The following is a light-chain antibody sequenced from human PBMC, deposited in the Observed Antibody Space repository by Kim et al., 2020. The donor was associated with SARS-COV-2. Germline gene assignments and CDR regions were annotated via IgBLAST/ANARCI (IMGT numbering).Light chain of an antibody. J-gene: IGLJ3*02. Sequence: SSELTQDPAVSVALGQTVRITCQGNSLRNYFATWYQQKPGQAPILVIFGKNNRPSGIPDRFSGSSSVDTASLTITGAQAEDAADYYCNSRDSSGNHWVFG. V-gene: IGLV3-19*01. CDR1: SLRNYF. CDR3: NSRDSSGNHWV. CDR2: GKN.